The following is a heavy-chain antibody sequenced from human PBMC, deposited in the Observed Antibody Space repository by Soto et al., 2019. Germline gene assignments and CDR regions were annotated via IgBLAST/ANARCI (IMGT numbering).Heavy chain of an antibody. V-gene: IGHV4-61*01. CDR2: IYYIGTT. Sequence: QVQLQESGPGLVKPSETLSLTCSVSDGSVNTGNYYWSWIRQPPGKVLEWIGHIYYIGTTNYNPHLKSRVTISVDTSKNQFSLKVTSVTAADTAVYFCAREEKQLSRYGGDFDYWGQGILFTVSS. J-gene: IGHJ4*02. CDR1: DGSVNTGNYY. CDR3: AREEKQLSRYGGDFDY. D-gene: IGHD3-10*01.